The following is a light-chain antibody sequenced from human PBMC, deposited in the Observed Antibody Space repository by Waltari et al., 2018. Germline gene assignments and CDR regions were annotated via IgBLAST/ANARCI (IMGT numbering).Light chain of an antibody. V-gene: IGKV4-1*01. CDR3: QQYYANPRT. CDR2: WAS. Sequence: DYVMTQSPDSVAVSLGERATINCKSSRNLLSSPNNKNYLAWCQQKAGQPPKLLISWASSRESGVPDRFSGSVSGSDFTLTISSLQAEDVAVYYCQQYYANPRTFGQGTRVEIK. J-gene: IGKJ1*01. CDR1: RNLLSSPNNKNY.